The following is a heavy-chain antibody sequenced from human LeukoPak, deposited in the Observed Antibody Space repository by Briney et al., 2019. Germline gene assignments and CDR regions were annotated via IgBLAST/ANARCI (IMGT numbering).Heavy chain of an antibody. D-gene: IGHD1-26*01. J-gene: IGHJ5*02. V-gene: IGHV4-39*01. CDR2: IYYSGST. CDR3: ARRGLSGSYPHPNWFDP. Sequence: SETLSLTCAVYGGSFSSYYWGWIRQPPGKGLEWIGSIYYSGSTYYNPSLKSRVTISVDTSKNQFSLKLSSVTAADTAVYYCARRGLSGSYPHPNWFDPWGQGTLVTVSS. CDR1: GGSFSSYY.